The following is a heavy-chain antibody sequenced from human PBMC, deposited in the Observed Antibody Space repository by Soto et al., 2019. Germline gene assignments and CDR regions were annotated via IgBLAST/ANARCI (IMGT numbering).Heavy chain of an antibody. CDR3: ARSGGCSSTSCYGRYYYYYMDV. CDR1: GGTFSSYT. Sequence: QVQLVQSGAEVKKPGSSVKVSCKASGGTFSSYTISWVRQAPGQGLEWMGRITPILGIANYAQKFQGRVTITADKSTSTAYMELSSLRSEDTAVYYCARSGGCSSTSCYGRYYYYYMDVWGKGTTVTVSS. V-gene: IGHV1-69*02. CDR2: ITPILGIA. D-gene: IGHD2-2*01. J-gene: IGHJ6*03.